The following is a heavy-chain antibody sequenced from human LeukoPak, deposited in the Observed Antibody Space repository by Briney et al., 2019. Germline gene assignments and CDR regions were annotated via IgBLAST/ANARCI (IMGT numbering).Heavy chain of an antibody. Sequence: PGGSLRLSCAASGFTLRSSAMSWVRQAPGKGLGWVSAIDDRAETTYYADSVKGRFTISRDNSKNTLYLQLTSLRVDDTAVYYCAKVATWTYFDSWGQGTLVTVSS. CDR3: AKVATWTYFDS. J-gene: IGHJ4*02. CDR2: IDDRAETT. D-gene: IGHD3/OR15-3a*01. V-gene: IGHV3-23*01. CDR1: GFTLRSSA.